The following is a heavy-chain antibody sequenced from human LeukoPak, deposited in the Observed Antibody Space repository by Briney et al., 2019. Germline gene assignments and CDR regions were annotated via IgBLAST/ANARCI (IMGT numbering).Heavy chain of an antibody. Sequence: SVKVSFKASVGTFSSYAISWVRQAPGQGLEWMGRIIPILGIANYAQKFQGRVTITADKSTSTAYMELSSLRSEDTAVYYCARDSSRTPTVTTDFDYWGQGTLVTVSS. J-gene: IGHJ4*02. D-gene: IGHD4-11*01. CDR1: VGTFSSYA. V-gene: IGHV1-69*04. CDR2: IIPILGIA. CDR3: ARDSSRTPTVTTDFDY.